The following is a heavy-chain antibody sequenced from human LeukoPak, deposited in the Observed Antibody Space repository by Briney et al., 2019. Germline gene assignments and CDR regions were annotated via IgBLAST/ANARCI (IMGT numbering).Heavy chain of an antibody. CDR2: IYYTGST. Sequence: PSETLSLTCTVSGGSISSYYWSWIRQPPGKGLEWICYIYYTGSTNYNPSLKSRATMSVDTSKSQVSLKMTSVTVADTAVYYCARPSIPSAAASALDIWGQGTMVTVSS. J-gene: IGHJ3*02. V-gene: IGHV4-59*08. CDR1: GGSISSYY. CDR3: ARPSIPSAAASALDI. D-gene: IGHD2-2*01.